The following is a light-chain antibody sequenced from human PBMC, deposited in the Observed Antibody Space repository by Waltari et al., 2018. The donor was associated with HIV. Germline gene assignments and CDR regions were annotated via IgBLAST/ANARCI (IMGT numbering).Light chain of an antibody. J-gene: IGLJ3*02. CDR1: SSDVGSYNL. V-gene: IGLV2-23*02. CDR3: CSYAGSSTFWV. CDR2: EVS. Sequence: SALTQSASVSGSPGQSITISCTGTSSDVGSYNLVSWYQQHPGKAPKVMIYEVSKRPSGVSNRFSGSKSGNTASLTISGLQAEDEADYYCCSYAGSSTFWVFGGGTKLTVL.